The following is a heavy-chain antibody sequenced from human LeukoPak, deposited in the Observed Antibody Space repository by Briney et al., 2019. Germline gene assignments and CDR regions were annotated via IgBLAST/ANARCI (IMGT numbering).Heavy chain of an antibody. D-gene: IGHD2-15*01. CDR1: VGPISSYY. CDR3: ARGCTYCSGGSCYSDWFDP. Sequence: SETLSLTCTVSVGPISSYYWSWIRQPPGKGLVWLGYIYYSGSTNYNPSLKSRVTISVDTSKNQFSLKLSSVTAADTAVYYCARGCTYCSGGSCYSDWFDPWGQGTLVTVSS. V-gene: IGHV4-59*01. CDR2: IYYSGST. J-gene: IGHJ5*02.